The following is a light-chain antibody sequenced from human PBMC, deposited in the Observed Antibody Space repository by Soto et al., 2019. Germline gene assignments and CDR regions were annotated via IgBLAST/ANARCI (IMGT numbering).Light chain of an antibody. V-gene: IGKV3-20*01. J-gene: IGKJ4*01. CDR1: QTINSAH. Sequence: ETVLTQSPGTLSLSPGERGTLSCRASQTINSAHLAWYQQKPGQAPRLLIFGASTRATGIPDRFSGSGSGTAFPLTISRLEPEDSAVYYCQHYDGSPLTFGGGTKVEI. CDR3: QHYDGSPLT. CDR2: GAS.